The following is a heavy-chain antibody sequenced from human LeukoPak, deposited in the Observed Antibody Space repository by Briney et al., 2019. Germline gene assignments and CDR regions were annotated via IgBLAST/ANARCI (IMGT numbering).Heavy chain of an antibody. D-gene: IGHD3-22*01. J-gene: IGHJ4*02. Sequence: ASVKVSCKASGYTFTSYAMHWVRQAPGQRLEWMGWINAGNGNTKYSQEFQGRVTITRDMSTSTVYMELSSLRSEDTAVYYCARETYYYDSSGYYKGIDYWGQGTLVTVSS. CDR1: GYTFTSYA. CDR3: ARETYYYDSSGYYKGIDY. V-gene: IGHV1-3*03. CDR2: INAGNGNT.